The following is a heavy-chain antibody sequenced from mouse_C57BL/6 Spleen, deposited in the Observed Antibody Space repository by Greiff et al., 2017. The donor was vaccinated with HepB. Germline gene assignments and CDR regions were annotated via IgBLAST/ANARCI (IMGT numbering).Heavy chain of an antibody. CDR1: GYTFTDYY. V-gene: IGHV1-26*01. D-gene: IGHD2-1*01. J-gene: IGHJ1*03. CDR3: AAGDGNYGYFDV. CDR2: INPNNGGT. Sequence: EVKLQQSGPELVKPGASVKISCKASGYTFTDYYMNWVKQSHGKSLEWIGDINPNNGGTSYNQKFKGKATLTVDKSSSTAYMELRSLTSEDSAVYYCAAGDGNYGYFDVWGTGTTVTVSS.